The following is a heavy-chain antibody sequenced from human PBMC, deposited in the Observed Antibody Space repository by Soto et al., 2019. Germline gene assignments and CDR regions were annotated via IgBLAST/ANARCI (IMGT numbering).Heavy chain of an antibody. V-gene: IGHV1-69*13. CDR3: ARAHGSSWYNWFDP. J-gene: IGHJ5*02. CDR1: GGTFSSYA. CDR2: IIPLFGTT. Sequence: SVKVSCKASGGTFSSYAISWVRQAPGRGLEWMGGIIPLFGTTNYAQKFRGRVTVTADESTSTAYMEVRSLRFEDTAVYYCARAHGSSWYNWFDPWGQGTLVTVSS. D-gene: IGHD6-13*01.